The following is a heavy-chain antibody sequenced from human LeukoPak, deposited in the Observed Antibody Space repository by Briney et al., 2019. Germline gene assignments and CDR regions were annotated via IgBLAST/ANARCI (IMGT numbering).Heavy chain of an antibody. CDR1: GYAFTTYG. CDR2: ISTYNGKT. CDR3: AIADCGGDCVGIDY. J-gene: IGHJ4*02. D-gene: IGHD2-21*01. V-gene: IGHV1-18*01. Sequence: ASVKISCKASGYAFTTYGISWVRQAPGQGLEWMGWISTYNGKTNYAQNLQGRVTMTTDTSTSTAYMELRSLRSDDTAVYYCAIADCGGDCVGIDYWGQGTLVTVSS.